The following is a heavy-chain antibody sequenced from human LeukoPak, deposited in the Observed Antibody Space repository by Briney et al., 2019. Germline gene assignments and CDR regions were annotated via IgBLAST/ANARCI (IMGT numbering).Heavy chain of an antibody. CDR1: GFTFSSYG. CDR2: ISYDGSNK. CDR3: AKDWSSTEWELSYGMDV. Sequence: GGPLRLSCAPSGFTFSSYGMHWVRQAPGKGLEGVAVISYDGSNKYYADSVKGRFTISRDNSKNTLYRQMNSLRAEDTAVYCCAKDWSSTEWELSYGMDVWGQGTTVTVSS. J-gene: IGHJ6*02. V-gene: IGHV3-30*18. D-gene: IGHD1-26*01.